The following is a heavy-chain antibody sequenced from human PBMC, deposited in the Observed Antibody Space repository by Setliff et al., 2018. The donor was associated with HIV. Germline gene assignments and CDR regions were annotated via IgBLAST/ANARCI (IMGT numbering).Heavy chain of an antibody. CDR3: ARDVDYYDSSGYTNAFDI. CDR2: ISAYNGNT. V-gene: IGHV1-18*01. CDR1: GYTFTSYG. J-gene: IGHJ3*02. Sequence: GASVKVSCKASGYTFTSYGISWVRQAPGQGLEWMGWISAYNGNTNYAQKLQGRVTMTTDTSTSTAYMELRSLRSDDTAVYYCARDVDYYDSSGYTNAFDIWGQGTMVTVSS. D-gene: IGHD3-22*01.